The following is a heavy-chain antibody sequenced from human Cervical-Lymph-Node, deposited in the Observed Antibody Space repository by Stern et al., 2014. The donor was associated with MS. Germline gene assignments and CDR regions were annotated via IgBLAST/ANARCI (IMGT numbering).Heavy chain of an antibody. Sequence: VQLVESGSEVRKAGSSVNVTCKASGGTFRSFAVNWVRQAPGQGLEWVGGIIPVFGPPTYAQKFQGRVTIISDESTNTVYVELSSLTTDDTATYFCASAHPATRRGYKGMNVWGQGTTIAVSS. CDR2: IIPVFGPP. D-gene: IGHD2-2*01. V-gene: IGHV1-69*01. J-gene: IGHJ6*02. CDR3: ASAHPATRRGYKGMNV. CDR1: GGTFRSFA.